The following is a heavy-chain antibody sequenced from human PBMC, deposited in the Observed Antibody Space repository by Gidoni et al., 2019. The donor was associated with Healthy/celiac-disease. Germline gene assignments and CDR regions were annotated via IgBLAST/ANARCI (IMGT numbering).Heavy chain of an antibody. Sequence: EVQLVESGGGLVQPGGSLRLSCAASGFTFSSYSMNWVRQAPGKGLEWVSYISSSSSTIYYADSVKGRFTISRDNAKNSLYLQMNSLRAEDTAVYYCAREGYCSSTSCHYYYYYGMDVWGQGTTVTVSS. D-gene: IGHD2-2*01. J-gene: IGHJ6*02. CDR3: AREGYCSSTSCHYYYYYGMDV. CDR1: GFTFSSYS. CDR2: ISSSSSTI. V-gene: IGHV3-48*01.